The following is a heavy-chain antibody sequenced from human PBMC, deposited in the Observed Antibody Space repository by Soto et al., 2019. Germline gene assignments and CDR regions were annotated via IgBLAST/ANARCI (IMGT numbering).Heavy chain of an antibody. D-gene: IGHD3-3*01. J-gene: IGHJ3*02. CDR1: GDSFSSNSVA. CDR3: ARGRFNAFGI. V-gene: IGHV6-1*01. Sequence: SQTLSLTCAISGDSFSSNSVAWNWIRQSPSRGLEWLGRTYYRSKWYNDYGVTVKGRITINPDTSKNQFSLQLNSVTPEDTAVYYCARGRFNAFGIWGQGTMVTVSS. CDR2: TYYRSKWYN.